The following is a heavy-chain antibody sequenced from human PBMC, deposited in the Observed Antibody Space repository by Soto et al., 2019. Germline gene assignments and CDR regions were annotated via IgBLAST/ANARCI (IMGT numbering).Heavy chain of an antibody. CDR3: ARDPRSITGATSSEDFQH. J-gene: IGHJ1*01. D-gene: IGHD1-20*01. Sequence: QAQLMQSGAEVKTPGSSVKVSCKASGGTFSGYAINWVRQAPGQGLEGMGGIIPLLGITDYGQKFQGRITIAADESTGTAYMDLRCLRSEDTAVYYCARDPRSITGATSSEDFQHWGQGTLVSVSS. V-gene: IGHV1-69*01. CDR2: IIPLLGIT. CDR1: GGTFSGYA.